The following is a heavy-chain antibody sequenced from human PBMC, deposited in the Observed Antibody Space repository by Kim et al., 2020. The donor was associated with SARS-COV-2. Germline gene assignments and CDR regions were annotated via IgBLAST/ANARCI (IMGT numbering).Heavy chain of an antibody. D-gene: IGHD4-17*01. CDR3: ARGKDGDYGDYGGDYYYYGMDV. V-gene: IGHV7-4-1*02. Sequence: ASVKVSCKASGYTFTSYAMNWVRQAPGQGLEWMGWINTNTGNPTYAQGFTGRFVFSLDTSVSTAYLQISSLKAEDTAVYYCARGKDGDYGDYGGDYYYYGMDVWGQGTTVTVSS. J-gene: IGHJ6*02. CDR2: INTNTGNP. CDR1: GYTFTSYA.